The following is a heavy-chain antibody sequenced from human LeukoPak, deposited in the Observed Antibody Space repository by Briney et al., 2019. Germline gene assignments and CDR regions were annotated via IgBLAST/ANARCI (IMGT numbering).Heavy chain of an antibody. CDR1: GFTFSHYG. D-gene: IGHD2-2*01. CDR3: AKDGGVLLPAGMPEGPDY. CDR2: ISYDGSNR. V-gene: IGHV3-30*18. J-gene: IGHJ4*02. Sequence: PGTSLRLSCAASGFTFSHYGMHWVRQAPGKGLEWVALISYDGSNRYYADSVKGRFTISRDNTLYTISKNTLYLQMNSLRADDTAVYYCAKDGGVLLPAGMPEGPDYWGQGTLVTVSS.